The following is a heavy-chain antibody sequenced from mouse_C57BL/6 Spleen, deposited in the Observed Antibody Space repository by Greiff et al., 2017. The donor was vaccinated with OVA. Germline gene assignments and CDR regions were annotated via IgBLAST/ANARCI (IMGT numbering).Heavy chain of an antibody. D-gene: IGHD1-1*01. J-gene: IGHJ2*01. CDR3: ASVGDYYGSSRGGYVDY. CDR2: IYPGSGST. Sequence: QVQLQQPGAELVKPGASVKMSCKASGYTFTSYWITWVKQRPGQGLEWIGDIYPGSGSTNYNEKFKSKATLTVDTSSSTAYMQLSSLTSEDSADYYCASVGDYYGSSRGGYVDYWGQGTTLTVSS. CDR1: GYTFTSYW. V-gene: IGHV1-55*01.